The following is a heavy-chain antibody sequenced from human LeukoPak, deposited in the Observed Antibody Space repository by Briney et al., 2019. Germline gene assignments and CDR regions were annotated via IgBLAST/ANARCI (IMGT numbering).Heavy chain of an antibody. CDR2: INPNSGGT. CDR3: ARPREIYGSSILDY. D-gene: IGHD6-13*01. Sequence: ASVKVSCKASGYTFTGYYMHWVRQAPGQGLEWMGWINPNSGGTNYAQKFQGWVTMTRDTSISTAYMELSRLRSDDTAVYYCARPREIYGSSILDYWGQGTLVTVSS. J-gene: IGHJ4*02. V-gene: IGHV1-2*04. CDR1: GYTFTGYY.